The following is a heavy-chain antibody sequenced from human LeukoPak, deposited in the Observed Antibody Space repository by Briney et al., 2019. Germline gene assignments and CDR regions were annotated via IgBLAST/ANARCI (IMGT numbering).Heavy chain of an antibody. V-gene: IGHV3-21*01. J-gene: IGHJ4*02. CDR1: GLTFRTYS. D-gene: IGHD3-22*01. CDR2: IDGRSTDI. CDR3: ARRGYSDSSGYDY. Sequence: SGGSLRLSCAASGLTFRTYSMNWVRQAPGKGLEWVSSIDGRSTDIYYADSVKGRFTISRDNAKNSLYLQMNSLRAEDTAIYYCARRGYSDSSGYDYWGQGTLVTVSS.